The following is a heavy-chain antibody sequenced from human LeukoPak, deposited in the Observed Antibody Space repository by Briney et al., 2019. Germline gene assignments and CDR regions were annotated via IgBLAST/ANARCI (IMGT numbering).Heavy chain of an antibody. CDR1: GFSFDDYA. CDR3: AKRAGSGGSCYYFDY. J-gene: IGHJ4*02. V-gene: IGHV3-9*01. D-gene: IGHD2-15*01. CDR2: ICWERGSI. Sequence: GGSLRVSCAASGFSFDDYAMHWVRQAPGKGVEWVSGICWERGSIGYAESVKGRFTISRDNAKNSLFLQMNSLRAEDTALYYCAKRAGSGGSCYYFDYWGQGTLVTVSS.